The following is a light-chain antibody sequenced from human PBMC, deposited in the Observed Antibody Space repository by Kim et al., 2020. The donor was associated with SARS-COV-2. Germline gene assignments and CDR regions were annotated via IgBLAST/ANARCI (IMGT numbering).Light chain of an antibody. CDR1: KLGDKY. CDR3: QAWDSSSVV. J-gene: IGLJ2*01. Sequence: VSPGPTASIPCSGDKLGDKYACWYQQKPGQSPVPVIYQDSKRPSGIPERFSGSNSGNTATLTISGTQAMDEADYYCQAWDSSSVVFGGGTQLTVL. CDR2: QDS. V-gene: IGLV3-1*01.